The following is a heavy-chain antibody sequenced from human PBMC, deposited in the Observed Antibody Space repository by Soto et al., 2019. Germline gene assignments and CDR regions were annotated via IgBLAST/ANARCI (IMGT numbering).Heavy chain of an antibody. CDR3: ARGLRTGNYGMDV. J-gene: IGHJ6*02. CDR2: IIPMFETV. D-gene: IGHD2-15*01. Sequence: SVKVSCKASGGTFDNYAVSWLRQSPGQGLEWMGGIIPMFETVNYAQRFQGRLTIAADESTSTAYMELTSLTSADTAIYFCARGLRTGNYGMDVWGQGTTVTV. V-gene: IGHV1-69*13. CDR1: GGTFDNYA.